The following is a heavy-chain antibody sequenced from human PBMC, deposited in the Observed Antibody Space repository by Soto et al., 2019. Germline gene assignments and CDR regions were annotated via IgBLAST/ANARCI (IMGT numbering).Heavy chain of an antibody. Sequence: QVQLVQSGAEVKKPGASVKVSCKASGYTFTSYGISWVRQAPGQGLEWMGWISAYNGNTNYAQKLKGRVTMTTDTSTSTAYMELRSLRSDDTAVYYCARRALPYYDFWSGYYTFDYWGQGTLVTVSS. CDR1: GYTFTSYG. V-gene: IGHV1-18*01. CDR3: ARRALPYYDFWSGYYTFDY. J-gene: IGHJ4*02. CDR2: ISAYNGNT. D-gene: IGHD3-3*01.